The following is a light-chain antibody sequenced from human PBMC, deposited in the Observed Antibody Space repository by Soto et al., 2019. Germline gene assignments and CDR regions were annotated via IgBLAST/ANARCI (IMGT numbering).Light chain of an antibody. CDR3: ISYTGSSTSYV. CDR1: SSDVGSYNH. Sequence: QSDLTQPASVSGSPGQSITMSCSGTSSDVGSYNHVAWYQQFPGKTPKLIIYEVTYRPSGVSHRFSASKSGNTASLTISGLQAEDEADYYCISYTGSSTSYVFGTGTKVTVL. V-gene: IGLV2-14*01. J-gene: IGLJ1*01. CDR2: EVT.